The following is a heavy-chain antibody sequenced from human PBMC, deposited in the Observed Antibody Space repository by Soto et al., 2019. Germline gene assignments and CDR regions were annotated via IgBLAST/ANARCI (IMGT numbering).Heavy chain of an antibody. V-gene: IGHV3-21*01. CDR3: ARVTYYYDSSGYYLDAFDL. CDR2: ISSSSSYI. Sequence: PXGSLRVSCAASGFTFSSYRMNWVRQAPGKGLEWVSSISSSSSYIYYADSVKGRFTISRDNAKNSLYLQMNSLRAEDTAVYYCARVTYYYDSSGYYLDAFDLWGQGTMVTVSS. D-gene: IGHD3-22*01. CDR1: GFTFSSYR. J-gene: IGHJ3*01.